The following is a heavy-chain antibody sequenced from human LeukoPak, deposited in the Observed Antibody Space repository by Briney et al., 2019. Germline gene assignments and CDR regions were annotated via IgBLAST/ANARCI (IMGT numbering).Heavy chain of an antibody. V-gene: IGHV3-11*01. J-gene: IGHJ4*02. CDR1: GFTFSDYY. D-gene: IGHD6-19*01. CDR3: ARGPGDSSGGVYFDY. Sequence: GGSLRLSCAASGFTFSDYYMGWIRQAPGKGLEWVSYISSSGSTIYYAGSVKGRFTISRDNAKNSLYLQMNSLRAEDTAVYYRARGPGDSSGGVYFDYWGQGTLVTVSS. CDR2: ISSSGSTI.